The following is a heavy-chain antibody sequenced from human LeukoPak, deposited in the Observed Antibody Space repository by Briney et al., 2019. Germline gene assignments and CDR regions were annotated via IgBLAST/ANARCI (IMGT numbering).Heavy chain of an antibody. Sequence: SETLSLTCAVYGGSFSGYYWSWIRQPPGRGLEWIGEINHSGSTNYNPSLKSRVTISVDTSKNQFSLKLSSVTAADTAVYYCARVKRWETVQLLLLVWFDPWGQGTLVTVSS. D-gene: IGHD2-2*01. J-gene: IGHJ5*02. V-gene: IGHV4-34*01. CDR1: GGSFSGYY. CDR3: ARVKRWETVQLLLLVWFDP. CDR2: INHSGST.